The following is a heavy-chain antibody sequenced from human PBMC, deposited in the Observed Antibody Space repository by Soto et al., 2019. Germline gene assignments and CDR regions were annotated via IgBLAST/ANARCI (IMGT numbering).Heavy chain of an antibody. CDR1: GFTFTNSA. CDR2: IVVGSGTT. V-gene: IGHV1-58*01. CDR3: ARDRRFYDSGTYDIANDAFDV. D-gene: IGHD3-22*01. Sequence: SVKVSCKASGFTFTNSAVQWVRQARGQRLEWIGWIVVGSGTTNFAQKFQERVTITRDMSTSTAYMDLSSLRSEDTAVYYCARDRRFYDSGTYDIANDAFDVWGQGTVVTVSS. J-gene: IGHJ3*01.